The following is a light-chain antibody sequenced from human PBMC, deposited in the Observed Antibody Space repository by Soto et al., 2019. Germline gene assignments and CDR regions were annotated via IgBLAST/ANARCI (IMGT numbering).Light chain of an antibody. Sequence: QSVLTQPPSASGTPGQRVTISCSGSSSNIGTNYVYWYHQLPGTAPKLIIYRNNQRPSGVPDRFSGSKSGTSASLAISGLRSEDEADYYCSAWDDSLSGQVFGRGTKVTVL. CDR3: SAWDDSLSGQV. V-gene: IGLV1-47*01. CDR1: SSNIGTNY. CDR2: RNN. J-gene: IGLJ2*01.